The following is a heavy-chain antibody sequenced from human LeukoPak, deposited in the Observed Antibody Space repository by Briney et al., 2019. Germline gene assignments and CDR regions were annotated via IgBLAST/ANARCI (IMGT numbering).Heavy chain of an antibody. J-gene: IGHJ4*02. Sequence: PGGSLRLSCAASGFXFSSYAIHWVRQAPGRGQEYVSAISSNGGSTYYANSVKGRFTISRDNSKNTLYLQMGSLRAEDMAVYYCARDEGSGHFDYWGQGTLVTVSS. CDR3: ARDEGSGHFDY. CDR1: GFXFSSYA. V-gene: IGHV3-64*01. CDR2: ISSNGGST.